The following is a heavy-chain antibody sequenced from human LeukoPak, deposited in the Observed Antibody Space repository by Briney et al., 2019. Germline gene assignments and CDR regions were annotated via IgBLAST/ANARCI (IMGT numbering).Heavy chain of an antibody. CDR1: GLTVSNYY. Sequence: GGPLRLSCAASGLTVSNYYMNWVRQAPGKGLEWVSVIYSDGTTYYADSVKGRFTVSRDNSKNTLYLQMNTLRAEDTAVYYCARGSSGYDRDGFDIWGQGTMVTVSS. CDR3: ARGSSGYDRDGFDI. V-gene: IGHV3-53*01. CDR2: IYSDGTT. D-gene: IGHD5-12*01. J-gene: IGHJ3*02.